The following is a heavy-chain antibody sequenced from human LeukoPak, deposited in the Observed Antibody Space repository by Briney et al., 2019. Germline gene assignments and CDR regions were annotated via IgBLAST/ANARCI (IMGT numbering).Heavy chain of an antibody. Sequence: SVKVSCKASGGTFSSYAISWVRQAPGQGLEWMGRIIPILGIANYAQKFQGRVTITADKSTSTAYMELSSLRSEDTAVYYCAREGYCSSTSCYFDYWGQGTLVTVSP. D-gene: IGHD2-2*01. CDR1: GGTFSSYA. V-gene: IGHV1-69*04. J-gene: IGHJ4*02. CDR2: IIPILGIA. CDR3: AREGYCSSTSCYFDY.